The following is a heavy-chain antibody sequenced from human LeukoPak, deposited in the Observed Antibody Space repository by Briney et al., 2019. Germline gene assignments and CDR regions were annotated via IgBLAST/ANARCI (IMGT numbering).Heavy chain of an antibody. CDR2: ISWNSGSI. V-gene: IGHV3-9*01. CDR1: GFTFDDYA. D-gene: IGHD6-13*01. Sequence: PGGSLRLSCAASGFTFDDYAMHWVRQAPGKGLEWVSGISWNSGSIGYADSVKGRFTISRDNSKNTVDLQLNRLRAEDTAVYFCARGLLAAGTFDSWGQGTLVTVSS. CDR3: ARGLLAAGTFDS. J-gene: IGHJ4*02.